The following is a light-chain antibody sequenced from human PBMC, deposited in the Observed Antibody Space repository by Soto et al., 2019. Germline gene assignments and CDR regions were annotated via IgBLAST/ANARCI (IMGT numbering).Light chain of an antibody. CDR2: EVN. Sequence: QSALTQPAAVSGSPGQSVTISCTGTSNDVGSYKYVSWYQQHPGKAPRLIIYEVNNRPSGISNRFSGSKSGNTASLTISGLQAEDEADYYCSSYTSISTWVFGGGTKLTVL. CDR3: SSYTSISTWV. J-gene: IGLJ3*02. CDR1: SNDVGSYKY. V-gene: IGLV2-14*01.